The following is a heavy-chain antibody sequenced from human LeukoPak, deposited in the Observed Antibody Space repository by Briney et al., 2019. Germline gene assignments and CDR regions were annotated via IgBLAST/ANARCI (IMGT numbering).Heavy chain of an antibody. CDR1: GGTFSSYA. CDR2: INPSGGST. Sequence: ASVKVSCKASGGTFSSYAISWVRQAPGQGLERMGIINPSGGSTSYAQKFQGRVTMTRDMSTSTVYMELSSLRSEDTAVYYCARVVPAATIKANWFDPWGQGTLVTVSS. V-gene: IGHV1-46*01. CDR3: ARVVPAATIKANWFDP. D-gene: IGHD2-2*01. J-gene: IGHJ5*02.